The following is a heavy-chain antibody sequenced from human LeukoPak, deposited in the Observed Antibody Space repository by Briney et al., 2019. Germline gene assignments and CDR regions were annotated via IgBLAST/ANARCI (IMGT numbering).Heavy chain of an antibody. CDR1: GGSISSGGYY. CDR2: IYYSGST. Sequence: PSQTLSLTCTVSGGSISSGGYYWSWIRQHPGKGLEWIGYIYYSGSTYYNPSLKSRVTISVDTSKNQFSLKLSSVTAADTAVYYFAGTLRGSYPPPFEYWGQGTLVTVSS. J-gene: IGHJ4*02. D-gene: IGHD1-26*01. CDR3: AGTLRGSYPPPFEY. V-gene: IGHV4-31*03.